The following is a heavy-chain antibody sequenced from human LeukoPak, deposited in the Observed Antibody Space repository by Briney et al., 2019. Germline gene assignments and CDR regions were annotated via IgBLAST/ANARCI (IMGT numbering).Heavy chain of an antibody. Sequence: ASVQVSCKPSGYTLTRYYMHWVREAPGQGREGVGIINQSGGSTSYAQKFQGRVTMTRDTSTSTVYMELISLRSDDTAAYYCAREMGLLLRRKSYLQHWGQGTLVTVSS. J-gene: IGHJ1*01. V-gene: IGHV1-46*01. CDR2: INQSGGST. CDR1: GYTLTRYY. D-gene: IGHD3-22*01. CDR3: AREMGLLLRRKSYLQH.